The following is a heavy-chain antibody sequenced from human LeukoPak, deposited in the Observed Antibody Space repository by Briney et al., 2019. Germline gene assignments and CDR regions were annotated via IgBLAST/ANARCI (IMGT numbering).Heavy chain of an antibody. D-gene: IGHD1-14*01. CDR1: GPTVSSHW. V-gene: IGHV3-74*01. CDR3: ATQAGGNPAY. Sequence: GGSQTLSCAASGPTVSSHWMHWVRHAPGKGLVWVSRIPNDGRSTTYADSVKDRFTISRHNAKHMMYLQVNSLRAKDTAVYYCATQAGGNPAYWGQGTLVTVSS. CDR2: IPNDGRST. J-gene: IGHJ4*02.